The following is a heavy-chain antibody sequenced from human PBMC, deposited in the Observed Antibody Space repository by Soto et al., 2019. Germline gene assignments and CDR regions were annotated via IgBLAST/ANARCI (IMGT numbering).Heavy chain of an antibody. CDR1: GGSISSYY. V-gene: IGHV4-59*08. J-gene: IGHJ6*03. Sequence: SETLSLTCTVSGGSISSYYWSWIRQPPGKGLEWIGYIYYSGSTNYHPSLKSRVTISVDTSKNQFSLKLSSVTAADTAVYYCARHRYDFWSGYTLQKYYYYYYMDVWGKGTTVTVSS. CDR3: ARHRYDFWSGYTLQKYYYYYYMDV. CDR2: IYYSGST. D-gene: IGHD3-3*01.